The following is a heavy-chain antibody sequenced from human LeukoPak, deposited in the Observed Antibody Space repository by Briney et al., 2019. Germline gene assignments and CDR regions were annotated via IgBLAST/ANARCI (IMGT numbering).Heavy chain of an antibody. V-gene: IGHV3-21*01. CDR1: GFTFSTYS. CDR2: IRSSSSYI. J-gene: IGHJ4*02. D-gene: IGHD5-24*01. Sequence: GGSLRLSCAASGFTFSTYSMNWVHQAPGKGLEWVASIRSSSSYIQYADSVKGRFTISRDNAKNSLFLQMNSLRAEDTAVYYCARGDGYDFFDYWGQGTLVTVSS. CDR3: ARGDGYDFFDY.